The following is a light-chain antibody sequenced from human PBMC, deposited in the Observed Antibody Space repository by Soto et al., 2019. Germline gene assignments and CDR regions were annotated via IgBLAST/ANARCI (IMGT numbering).Light chain of an antibody. V-gene: IGKV3-15*01. Sequence: IVMTQSPATLSLYPGERATLSCRASQSISSNLAWYQQKPGQTPRVLIYDASTRATVIPASFSGSGSGTEFTLTISSLQSEDFAVYYCQQYDTWPLTFGGGTKVDI. CDR3: QQYDTWPLT. CDR1: QSISSN. J-gene: IGKJ4*01. CDR2: DAS.